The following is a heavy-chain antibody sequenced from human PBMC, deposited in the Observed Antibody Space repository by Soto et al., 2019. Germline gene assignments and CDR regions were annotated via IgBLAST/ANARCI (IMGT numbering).Heavy chain of an antibody. CDR3: AREEGADGAFDI. V-gene: IGHV4-30-4*01. J-gene: IGHJ3*02. CDR2: IYYSGST. Sequence: LSLTFTLSGVATSVGDYYWIGIRQRPGKGLEWIGYIYYSGSTYYNPSLKSRVTISVDTSKNQFSLKLSSVTAADTAVYYCAREEGADGAFDIWGQGTMVTVSS. CDR1: GVATSVGDYY.